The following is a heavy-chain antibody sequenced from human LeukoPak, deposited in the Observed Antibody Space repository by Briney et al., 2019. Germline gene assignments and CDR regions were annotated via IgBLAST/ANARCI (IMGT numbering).Heavy chain of an antibody. Sequence: SQTLSLTCAISGDSVSSSSAAWNWIRQSPSRGLEWLGRTYYRSKWYTDYAVSVKSRITINPDTSKNQFSLQLNSVTPEDTAVYYCARDDRRHQPRKGFDYWGQGTLVTVS. CDR2: TYYRSKWYT. CDR3: ARDDRRHQPRKGFDY. D-gene: IGHD2-2*01. J-gene: IGHJ4*02. V-gene: IGHV6-1*01. CDR1: GDSVSSSSAA.